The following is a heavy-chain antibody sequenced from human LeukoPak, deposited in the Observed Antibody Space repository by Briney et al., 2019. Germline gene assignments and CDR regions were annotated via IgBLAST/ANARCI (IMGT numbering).Heavy chain of an antibody. D-gene: IGHD3-3*01. V-gene: IGHV3-30*02. CDR1: GFTFSSYG. CDR3: AKDLRDYDFWSGYGDY. CDR2: IRYDGSNK. J-gene: IGHJ4*02. Sequence: PGGSLRLSCAASGFTFSSYGMHWVRQAPGKGLEWVAFIRYDGSNKYYADSVKGRFTISRDNSKNTLYLQMNSLRAEDTAVYYCAKDLRDYDFWSGYGDYWGQGTLVTVSS.